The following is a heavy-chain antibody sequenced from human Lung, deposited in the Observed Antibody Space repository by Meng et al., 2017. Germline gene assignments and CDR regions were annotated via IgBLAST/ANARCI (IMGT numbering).Heavy chain of an antibody. CDR1: GGSFSDYY. CDR2: INHSGST. Sequence: QGPLQQWGVGLLKPSETLPLTCVVSGGSFSDYYWSWIRQPPGKGLEWIGEINHSGSTNYNPSLESRATISVDTSQNNLSLKLSSVTAADSAVYYCARGPTTMAHDFDYWGQGTLVTVSS. V-gene: IGHV4-34*01. D-gene: IGHD4-11*01. CDR3: ARGPTTMAHDFDY. J-gene: IGHJ4*02.